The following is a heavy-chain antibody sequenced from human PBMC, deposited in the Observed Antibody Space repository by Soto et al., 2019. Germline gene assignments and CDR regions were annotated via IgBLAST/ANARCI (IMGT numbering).Heavy chain of an antibody. J-gene: IGHJ2*01. CDR1: GFTFSSYA. Sequence: EVQLLESGGGLVQPGGSLRLSCATSGFTFSSYAMHWVRQAPGKGLEGVSGISSGGDSSDYADSVKGRFTISRDYSKNTLYLQMNSLRVEDTAVYYCARRDYGGNNRYFDLWGRGTLVTVSS. V-gene: IGHV3-23*01. CDR3: ARRDYGGNNRYFDL. CDR2: ISSGGDSS. D-gene: IGHD4-17*01.